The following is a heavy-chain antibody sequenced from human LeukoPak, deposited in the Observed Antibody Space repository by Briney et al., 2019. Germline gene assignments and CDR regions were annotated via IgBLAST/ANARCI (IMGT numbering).Heavy chain of an antibody. CDR1: GFTFSNYA. J-gene: IGHJ4*02. CDR2: ISYDGNNK. CDR3: ARPQGGRQLWLHFDY. Sequence: GGSLILSCAASGFTFSNYAIHWVRQAPGKGLEWVAAISYDGNNKYYADSVKGRFTISRDNSKNTPYLQMNSLRAEDTAVYYCARPQGGRQLWLHFDYWGQGTLVTVSS. D-gene: IGHD5-18*01. V-gene: IGHV3-30-3*01.